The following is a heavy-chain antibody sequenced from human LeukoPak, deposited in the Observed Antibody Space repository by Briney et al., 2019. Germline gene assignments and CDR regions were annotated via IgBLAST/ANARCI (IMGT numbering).Heavy chain of an antibody. CDR2: INSDGSST. CDR1: GFTFSSYL. V-gene: IGHV3-74*01. D-gene: IGHD3-10*01. J-gene: IGHJ3*02. Sequence: GGSLRLSCAASGFTFSSYLMHWVRQAPGKGLVWVARINSDGSSTSYADSVKGRFTISRDNAKNTLYLQMNSLRAEDTAVYYCAREITMVRGVTHDAFDIWGQGTMVTVSS. CDR3: AREITMVRGVTHDAFDI.